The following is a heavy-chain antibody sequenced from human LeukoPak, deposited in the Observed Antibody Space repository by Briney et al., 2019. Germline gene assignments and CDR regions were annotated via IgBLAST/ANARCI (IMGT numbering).Heavy chain of an antibody. CDR1: GYTFTSYY. CDR2: INTNTGNP. Sequence: ASVKVSCKASGYTFTSYYMHWVRQAPGQGLEWMGWINTNTGNPTYAQGFTGRFVFSLDTSLSTAYLQISGLKAEDTAVYYCARDLGYCTSTSCQNWFDPWGQGTLVTVSS. D-gene: IGHD2-2*03. J-gene: IGHJ5*02. CDR3: ARDLGYCTSTSCQNWFDP. V-gene: IGHV7-4-1*02.